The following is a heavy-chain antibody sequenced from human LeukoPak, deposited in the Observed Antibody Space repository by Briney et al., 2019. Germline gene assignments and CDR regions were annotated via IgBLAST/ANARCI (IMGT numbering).Heavy chain of an antibody. V-gene: IGHV1-69*13. Sequence: ASVKVSCKASGGTFSSYAISWVRQAPGQGLECMGGIIPIFGTANYAQKFQGRVTITADESTSTAYMELSSLRSEDTAVYYCARGPDIVVVVAATPGSYGMDVWGQGTTVTVSS. J-gene: IGHJ6*02. CDR1: GGTFSSYA. D-gene: IGHD2-15*01. CDR3: ARGPDIVVVVAATPGSYGMDV. CDR2: IIPIFGTA.